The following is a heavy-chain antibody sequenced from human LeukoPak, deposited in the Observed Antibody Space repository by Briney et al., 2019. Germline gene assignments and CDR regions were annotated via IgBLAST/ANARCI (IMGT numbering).Heavy chain of an antibody. CDR3: ARRGRYGSGSYRYWFDP. D-gene: IGHD3-10*01. J-gene: IGHJ5*02. CDR2: IYHSGST. Sequence: SETLSLTFTVSGGSISSSSYYWGWIRQPPGKGLEWIGSIYHSGSTYYNPSLKSRVTISVDTSKNQFSLKLSSVTAADTAVYYCARRGRYGSGSYRYWFDPWGQGTLVTVSS. CDR1: GGSISSSSYY. V-gene: IGHV4-39*07.